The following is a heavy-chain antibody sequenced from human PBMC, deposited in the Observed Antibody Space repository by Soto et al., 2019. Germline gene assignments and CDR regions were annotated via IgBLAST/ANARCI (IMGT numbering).Heavy chain of an antibody. Sequence: EVQLVESGGGLIQPGGSLRLSCAVSGFTVSNNYMSWVRQAPGKGLEGVSVIYSGGYTAYGDSVKGRFTISRDNSKNTLSLKKKRRGADHQVGYCCAPPPGGGGYWGQETLVTVSS. CDR3: APPPGGGGY. D-gene: IGHD3-16*01. J-gene: IGHJ4*02. CDR2: IYSGGYT. CDR1: GFTVSNNY. V-gene: IGHV3-53*01.